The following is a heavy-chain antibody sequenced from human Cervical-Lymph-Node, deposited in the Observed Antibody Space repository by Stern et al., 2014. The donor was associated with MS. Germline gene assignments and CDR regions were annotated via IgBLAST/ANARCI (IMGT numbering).Heavy chain of an antibody. CDR3: AADQTPQTRGTGYYYGMDV. V-gene: IGHV1-58*02. J-gene: IGHJ6*02. CDR1: GFTFTSSA. D-gene: IGHD7-27*01. Sequence: VQLVQSGPEVKQPGTSVKASCKASGFTFTSSAMQWVRQARGQRLEWIGWIVVGSGNTNYAQKFQERVTITRDMSTSTAYMELSSLRSEDTAVYYCAADQTPQTRGTGYYYGMDVWGQGTTVTVSS. CDR2: IVVGSGNT.